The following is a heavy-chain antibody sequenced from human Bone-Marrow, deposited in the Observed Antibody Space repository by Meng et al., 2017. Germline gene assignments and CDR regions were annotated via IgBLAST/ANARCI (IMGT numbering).Heavy chain of an antibody. CDR1: GGSFSTPYY. CDR2: HYYSGST. Sequence: SETLSLTCTVSGGSFSTPYYWGWIRQPPGKGLEWIGYHYYSGSTLYNPSLKSRVTISLDTSQNQFSLTLRSVTAADTAVYYCARSTDTAYVPDHWGQGTLVTVSS. D-gene: IGHD5-12*01. V-gene: IGHV4-61*01. J-gene: IGHJ4*02. CDR3: ARSTDTAYVPDH.